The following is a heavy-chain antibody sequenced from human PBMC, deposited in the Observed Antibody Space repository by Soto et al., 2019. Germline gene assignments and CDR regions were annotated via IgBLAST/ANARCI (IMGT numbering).Heavy chain of an antibody. J-gene: IGHJ3*02. Sequence: ESLKISCHSSGYTATLHWICCVRQMPGKGLEWMGIVYPEDSYTRYDPSFQGQVTISSDKSINTAHPQWSTLKAWDTDICYSVTIPGYCRHNDCSWPFDIWGEGTTVTVSS. CDR3: VTIPGYCRHNDCSWPFDI. CDR1: GYTATLHW. V-gene: IGHV5-51*01. CDR2: VYPEDSYT. D-gene: IGHD2-2*03.